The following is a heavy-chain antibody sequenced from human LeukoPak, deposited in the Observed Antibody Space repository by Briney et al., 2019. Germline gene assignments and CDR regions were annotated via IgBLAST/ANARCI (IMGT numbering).Heavy chain of an antibody. CDR1: GGSINSGGYS. CDR2: IYHSGST. J-gene: IGHJ2*01. CDR3: ARASVHSYWYFDL. Sequence: IPSQTLSLTCAVSGGSINSGGYSWTWIRQPPGKGLEWIGYIYHSGSTYYNPSLKSRVTISIDRSKNQFSLKLNSVTAAGTAVYYCARASVHSYWYFDLWGRGTLVTVSS. V-gene: IGHV4-30-2*01.